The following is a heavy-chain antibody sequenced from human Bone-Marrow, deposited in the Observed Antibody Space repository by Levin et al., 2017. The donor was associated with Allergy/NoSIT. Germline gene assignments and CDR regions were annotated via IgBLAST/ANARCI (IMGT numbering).Heavy chain of an antibody. CDR1: GFSFNSYA. CDR3: AKGFTIYYYCNGMDV. D-gene: IGHD3-10*01. J-gene: IGHJ6*01. CDR2: ISGLGDNR. Sequence: GESLKISCEVSGFSFNSYAMNWVRQAPGKGLEWVSSISGLGDNRYYADSVKGRFTISRDSSRNTLYLQMDSLKAEDTAVYYCAKGFTIYYYCNGMDVWGQGTTVTVSS. V-gene: IGHV3-23*01.